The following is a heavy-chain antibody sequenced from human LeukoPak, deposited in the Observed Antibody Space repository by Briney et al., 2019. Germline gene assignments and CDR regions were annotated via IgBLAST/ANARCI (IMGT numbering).Heavy chain of an antibody. Sequence: GGSLRLSCAASGFTFSDYYMSWIRQAPGKGLEWVSYISSSGSTIYYADSVKGRFTISRDNAKNSLYLQMNSLRAEDTAVYYCAKDDFVSWFGELFSFDIWGQGTMVTVSS. CDR1: GFTFSDYY. J-gene: IGHJ3*02. D-gene: IGHD3-10*01. V-gene: IGHV3-11*01. CDR2: ISSSGSTI. CDR3: AKDDFVSWFGELFSFDI.